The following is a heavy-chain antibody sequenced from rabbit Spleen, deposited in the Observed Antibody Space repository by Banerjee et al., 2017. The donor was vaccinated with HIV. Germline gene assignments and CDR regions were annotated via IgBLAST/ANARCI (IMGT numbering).Heavy chain of an antibody. Sequence: QEQLVESGGGLVKPEGSLKLSCTASGFSFSNKAVMCWVRQAPGKGLEWIACINGVTGKPVYATWASGRFTISRTSSTTVTLQMTSLTAADTATYFCARDAGTSFSTYGMDLWGPGTLVTVS. V-gene: IGHV1S45*01. CDR3: ARDAGTSFSTYGMDL. J-gene: IGHJ6*01. CDR2: INGVTGKP. CDR1: GFSFSNKAV. D-gene: IGHD8-1*01.